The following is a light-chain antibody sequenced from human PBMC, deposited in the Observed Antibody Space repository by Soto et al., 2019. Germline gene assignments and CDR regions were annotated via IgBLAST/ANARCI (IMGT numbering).Light chain of an antibody. CDR1: QGIRND. V-gene: IGKV1-17*01. J-gene: IGKJ1*01. Sequence: DIQMTQFPSSLSSSVGDRVTITCRASQGIRNDLGWYQQKPGKAPKRLIYAASSLQSGVPSRFSGSGSGTEFTLAISSLQHEDSATFYCLQHSTYPLTFGQGTKVEIK. CDR2: AAS. CDR3: LQHSTYPLT.